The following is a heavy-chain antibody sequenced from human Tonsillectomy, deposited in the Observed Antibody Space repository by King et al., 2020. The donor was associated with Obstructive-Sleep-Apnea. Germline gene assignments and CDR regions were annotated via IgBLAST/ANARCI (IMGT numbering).Heavy chain of an antibody. CDR1: GGSLSGYF. D-gene: IGHD5-12*01. J-gene: IGHJ5*02. V-gene: IGHV4-34*01. Sequence: VQLQQWGAGLLKPSETLSLICAVYGGSLSGYFWSYIRQPPGKGLEWIAEINYSGSANYNPSLKSRVTISVDTSKNQVSLNLKSVTAADTAVYFCARGSGSFDPWGQGTLVAVSS. CDR2: INYSGSA. CDR3: ARGSGSFDP.